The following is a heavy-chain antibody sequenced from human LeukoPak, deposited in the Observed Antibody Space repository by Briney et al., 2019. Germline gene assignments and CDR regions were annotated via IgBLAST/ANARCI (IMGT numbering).Heavy chain of an antibody. CDR1: GGSISSYY. V-gene: IGHV4-59*08. CDR3: AGGYSSGYDY. D-gene: IGHD6-19*01. J-gene: IGHJ4*02. CDR2: IYYSGST. Sequence: PSETLSLTCPVSGGSISSYYWSWIRQPPGKGLEWIGYIYYSGSTNYNPSLKSRVTISVDTSKNQFSLKLSSVTAADTAVYYCAGGYSSGYDYWGQGTLVTVSS.